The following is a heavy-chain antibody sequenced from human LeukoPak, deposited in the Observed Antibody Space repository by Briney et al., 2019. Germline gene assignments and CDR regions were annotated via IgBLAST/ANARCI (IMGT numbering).Heavy chain of an antibody. V-gene: IGHV1-18*01. CDR1: GYTFTNYG. Sequence: ASVKVSCKASGYTFTNYGITWVRQPPGQGLEWMGWISTYNGNTNYAQKFQGRVTMTKDTSTSTAYMELRNLRSDDTAVYYCARRGGVATQDYWGLGALVTVSS. J-gene: IGHJ4*02. CDR2: ISTYNGNT. CDR3: ARRGGVATQDY. D-gene: IGHD2-15*01.